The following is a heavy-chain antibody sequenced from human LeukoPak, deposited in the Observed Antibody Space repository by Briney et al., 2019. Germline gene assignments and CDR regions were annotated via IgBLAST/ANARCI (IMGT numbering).Heavy chain of an antibody. Sequence: GGSLRLSCVASGFTFSSRWMHWVRQAPGKGLVWVSIINTDGSTTRYADSVEGRFTISRDNARNTLYLEMNSLRVEDTAVYFCARDISRTMDVWGQGTTVTV. J-gene: IGHJ6*02. D-gene: IGHD2/OR15-2a*01. CDR1: GFTFSSRW. V-gene: IGHV3-74*01. CDR3: ARDISRTMDV. CDR2: INTDGSTT.